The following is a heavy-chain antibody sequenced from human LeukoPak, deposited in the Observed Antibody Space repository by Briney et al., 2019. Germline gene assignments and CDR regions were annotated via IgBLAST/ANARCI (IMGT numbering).Heavy chain of an antibody. D-gene: IGHD6-13*01. CDR1: GYTFTGYY. Sequence: GASVKVSCKASGYTFTGYYMHWVRQAPGQGLEWMGWINPNSGGTNYAQKFQGRVTMTRDTSISTAYMELSRLRSDDTAVYYCARVSAGPVKWENWFDPWGQETLVTVSS. J-gene: IGHJ5*02. CDR3: ARVSAGPVKWENWFDP. CDR2: INPNSGGT. V-gene: IGHV1-2*02.